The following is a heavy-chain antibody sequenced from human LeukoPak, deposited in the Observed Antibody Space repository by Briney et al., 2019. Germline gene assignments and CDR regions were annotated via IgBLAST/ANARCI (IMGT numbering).Heavy chain of an antibody. J-gene: IGHJ4*02. CDR1: GESFSGYY. CDR3: ARSGSPTPYYFDY. CDR2: INHSGST. D-gene: IGHD3-10*01. Sequence: SETLSLTCAVYGESFSGYYWSWIRQPPGKGLEWIGEINHSGSTNYNPSLKSRVTISVDTSKNQFSLKLSSVTAADTAVYYCARSGSPTPYYFDYWGQGTLVTVSS. V-gene: IGHV4-34*01.